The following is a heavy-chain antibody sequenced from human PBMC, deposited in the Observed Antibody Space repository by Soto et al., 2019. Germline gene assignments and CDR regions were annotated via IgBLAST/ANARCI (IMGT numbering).Heavy chain of an antibody. CDR1: GFTFSSYA. CDR2: ISYDGSNK. V-gene: IGHV3-30-3*01. Sequence: QPGGSLRLSCAASGFTFSSYAMHWVRQAPGKGLEWVAVISYDGSNKYYADSVKGRFTISRDNSKNTLYLQMNTLRPEDTAVYYCARGADWFDSWGQGTLVTVSS. J-gene: IGHJ5*01. CDR3: ARGADWFDS.